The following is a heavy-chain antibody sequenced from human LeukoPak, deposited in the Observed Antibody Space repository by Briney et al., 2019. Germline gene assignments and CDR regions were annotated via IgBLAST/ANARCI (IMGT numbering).Heavy chain of an antibody. V-gene: IGHV4-34*01. J-gene: IGHJ5*02. CDR3: ARDLTTRIAAAGAQFDP. CDR1: GVSFSDYY. CDR2: INHSGST. Sequence: PSETLSLTCAVYGVSFSDYYWSWLRQPPGKGLEWIGEINHSGSTNYNPSLKSRVTISVDTSKNQFSLKLSSVTAADTAVYYCARDLTTRIAAAGAQFDPWGQGTLVTVSS. D-gene: IGHD6-13*01.